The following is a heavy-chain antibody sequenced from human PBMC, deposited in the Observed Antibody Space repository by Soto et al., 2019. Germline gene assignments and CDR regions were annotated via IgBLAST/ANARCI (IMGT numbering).Heavy chain of an antibody. CDR1: GGSISSYY. CDR2: IYYSGST. Sequence: SETLSLTCTVPGGSISSYYWSWIRQPPGKGLEWIGYIYYSGSTNYNPSLKSRVTISVDTSKNQFSLKLSSVTAADTAVYYCARSSFYYDFWSGYWNWFDPWGQGTLVTVSS. D-gene: IGHD3-3*01. CDR3: ARSSFYYDFWSGYWNWFDP. V-gene: IGHV4-59*01. J-gene: IGHJ5*02.